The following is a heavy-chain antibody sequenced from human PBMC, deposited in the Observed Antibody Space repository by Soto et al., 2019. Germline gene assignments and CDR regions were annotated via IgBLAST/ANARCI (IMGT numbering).Heavy chain of an antibody. CDR2: IFYSGST. CDR1: GGSISSTGYF. D-gene: IGHD1-26*01. Sequence: QVQLQESGPGLVKPSQTLSLTCTVSGGSISSTGYFWTWIRQHPGKGLEWIGYIFYSGSTFHNPSLKSRVTISVDTSKNQFSLELSSVTAADTAVYYCAREAGSGDYVDCWGQGTLVTVSS. CDR3: AREAGSGDYVDC. J-gene: IGHJ4*02. V-gene: IGHV4-31*03.